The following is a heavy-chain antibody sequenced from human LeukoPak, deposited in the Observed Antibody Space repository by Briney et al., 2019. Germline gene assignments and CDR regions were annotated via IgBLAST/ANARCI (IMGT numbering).Heavy chain of an antibody. Sequence: PSETLSLTCTVSGGSIGTYYWSWIRQPPGKGLEWIGYIYYTGSTNYNPSLKSRVTISADTSENQCALKLSSVTAADTAVYYCARARTYYYDSSGYYLPYYYYYMDVWGKGTTVTVSS. CDR1: GGSIGTYY. CDR2: IYYTGST. V-gene: IGHV4-59*01. CDR3: ARARTYYYDSSGYYLPYYYYYMDV. J-gene: IGHJ6*03. D-gene: IGHD3-22*01.